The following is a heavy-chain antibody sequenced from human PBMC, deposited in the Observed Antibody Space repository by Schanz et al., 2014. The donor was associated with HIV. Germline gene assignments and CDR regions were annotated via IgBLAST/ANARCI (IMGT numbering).Heavy chain of an antibody. CDR2: ISSSGRSI. V-gene: IGHV3-23*01. CDR1: GFMFNNYA. D-gene: IGHD1-26*01. J-gene: IGHJ4*02. CDR3: ARRGNQSPTKGGCVDY. Sequence: EVQLLQSGGALVQPGGSLKLSCSASGFMFNNYAMAWVRQAPGKGLEWVSTISSSGRSIFYTDPVKGRFTISRDNSKNTLYLQMKRLRVEDTALYYCARRGNQSPTKGGCVDYWGQGVLVTVSS.